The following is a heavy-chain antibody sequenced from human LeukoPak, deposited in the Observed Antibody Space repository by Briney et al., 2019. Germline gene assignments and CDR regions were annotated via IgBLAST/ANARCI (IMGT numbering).Heavy chain of an antibody. CDR3: AREGTYCSSTSCLIGGWFDP. V-gene: IGHV4-39*07. Sequence: SETLSLTCTVSGGSISSSSYYWGWIRQPPGKGLEWIGSIYYSGSTYYNPSLKSRVTISVDTSKNQFSLKLSSVTAADTAVYYCAREGTYCSSTSCLIGGWFDPWGQGTLVTVSS. J-gene: IGHJ5*02. CDR1: GGSISSSSYY. D-gene: IGHD2-2*01. CDR2: IYYSGST.